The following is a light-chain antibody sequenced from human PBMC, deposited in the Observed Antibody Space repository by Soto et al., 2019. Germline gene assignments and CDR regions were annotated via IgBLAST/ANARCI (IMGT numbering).Light chain of an antibody. V-gene: IGKV2-28*01. J-gene: IGKJ5*01. CDR1: QTVVNSNGSNY. CDR2: LGS. Sequence: TVTSQSPHTLPVTPPEPPSIACGSTQTVVNSNGSNYLDWYLQKPGQSPQLLIYLGSNRSSGVPDRFSGSGSGTDFTLTISRVEAEDVGVYYCKQAIQTPTTFGQGTRLEI. CDR3: KQAIQTPTT.